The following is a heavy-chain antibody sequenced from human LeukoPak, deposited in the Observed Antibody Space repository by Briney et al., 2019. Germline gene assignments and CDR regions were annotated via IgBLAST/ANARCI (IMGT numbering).Heavy chain of an antibody. J-gene: IGHJ3*02. CDR1: GVAISSGNW. Sequence: PSETLSLTCTVSGVAISSGNWWSWVRQLPGKGLEWIGDIFHGGSTNSNPSLKSRVTISVDTSKNQFSLNVSSVTAADTAVYYCARHDVVSRAFDIWGPGTMVTVSS. V-gene: IGHV4-4*02. CDR2: IFHGGST. D-gene: IGHD2-15*01. CDR3: ARHDVVSRAFDI.